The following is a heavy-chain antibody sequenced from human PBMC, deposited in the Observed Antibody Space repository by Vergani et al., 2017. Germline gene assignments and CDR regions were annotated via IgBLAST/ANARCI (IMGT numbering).Heavy chain of an antibody. Sequence: EVQLVESGGGLVKPGGSLRLSCAASGFTFSSYSMNWVRQAPGKGLEWVSYISSSSSTIYYADSVKGRFTISRDNAKNSLYLQMNSLRDEDTAVYYCARVPTAYGDYLPFDYWGQGTLVTVSS. CDR1: GFTFSSYS. V-gene: IGHV3-48*02. J-gene: IGHJ4*02. CDR3: ARVPTAYGDYLPFDY. D-gene: IGHD4-17*01. CDR2: ISSSSSTI.